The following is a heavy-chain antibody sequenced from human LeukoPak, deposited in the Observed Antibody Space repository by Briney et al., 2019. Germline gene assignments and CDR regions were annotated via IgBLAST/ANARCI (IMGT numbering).Heavy chain of an antibody. J-gene: IGHJ4*02. Sequence: SETLSLTCAVSGGSISSGGYSWSWIRQPPGKGLEWIGHVYHSGSTYYNPSLKSRVTISVDRSKNQFSLKLSSVTAADTAVYYCARGGSGSYLYYFDYWGQGTLVTVSS. CDR1: GGSISSGGYS. CDR3: ARGGSGSYLYYFDY. V-gene: IGHV4-30-2*01. CDR2: VYHSGST. D-gene: IGHD3-10*01.